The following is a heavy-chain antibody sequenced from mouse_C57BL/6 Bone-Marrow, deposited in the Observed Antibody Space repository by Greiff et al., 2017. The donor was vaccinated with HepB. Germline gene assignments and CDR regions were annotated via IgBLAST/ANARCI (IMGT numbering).Heavy chain of an antibody. J-gene: IGHJ4*01. D-gene: IGHD1-1*01. CDR2: ISSGSSTI. Sequence: EVKLVESGGGLVKPGGSLKLSCAASGFTFSDYGMHWVRQTPEKGLEWVAYISSGSSTIYYADTVKGRITISRDNAKSTMYLQLTSLRSDDTAVYYCARRFNYGTSYYAMDYWGQGTSVTVSS. CDR1: GFTFSDYG. V-gene: IGHV5-17*01. CDR3: ARRFNYGTSYYAMDY.